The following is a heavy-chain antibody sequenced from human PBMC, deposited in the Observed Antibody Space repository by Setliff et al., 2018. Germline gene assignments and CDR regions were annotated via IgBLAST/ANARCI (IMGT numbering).Heavy chain of an antibody. CDR3: VRGVYRSGRGEWSRPYYFDY. Sequence: PSETLSLTCAVYGGSFSTSYWIWIRQPPGKGLEWIGEINHSGSTNYNPSLKSRVTISVDPSKNQFSLKRSPVTAADTAVYYCVRGVYRSGRGEWSRPYYFDYWSQGTLVTVSS. CDR1: GGSFSTSY. J-gene: IGHJ4*02. D-gene: IGHD3-3*01. V-gene: IGHV4-34*01. CDR2: INHSGST.